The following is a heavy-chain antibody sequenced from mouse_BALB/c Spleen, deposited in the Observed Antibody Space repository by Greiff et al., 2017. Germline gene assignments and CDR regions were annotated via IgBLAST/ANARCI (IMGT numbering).Heavy chain of an antibody. CDR3: ARSPYYGSSGDY. CDR2: ISSGSSTI. Sequence: EVQGVESGGGLVQPGGSRKLSCAASGFTFSSFGMHWVRKAPEKGLEWVAYISSGSSTIYYADTVKGRFTISRDNPKNTLFLQMTSLRSEDTAMYYCARSPYYGSSGDYWGQGTSVTVSS. J-gene: IGHJ4*01. V-gene: IGHV5-17*02. CDR1: GFTFSSFG. D-gene: IGHD1-1*01.